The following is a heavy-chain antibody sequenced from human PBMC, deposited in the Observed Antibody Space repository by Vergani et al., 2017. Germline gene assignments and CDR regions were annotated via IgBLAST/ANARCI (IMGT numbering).Heavy chain of an antibody. CDR3: ARAKYCGGDCYTGAFDI. CDR2: ISAYNGNT. CDR1: GYTFTSYG. Sequence: QVQLVQSGAEVKKPGASVKVSCKASGYTFTSYGISWVRQAPGQGLEWMGWISAYNGNTNYAQKLQGRVTMTTDTSTSTAYIELRSLRSDDTAVYYCARAKYCGGDCYTGAFDIWGQGTMVTVSS. D-gene: IGHD2-21*02. J-gene: IGHJ3*02. V-gene: IGHV1-18*01.